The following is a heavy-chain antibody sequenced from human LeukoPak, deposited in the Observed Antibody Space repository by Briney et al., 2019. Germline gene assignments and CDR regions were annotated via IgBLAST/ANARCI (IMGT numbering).Heavy chain of an antibody. CDR3: VRDPPAKRFGEEQDDY. CDR1: GYTFTGHY. CDR2: INPNIVGT. J-gene: IGHJ4*02. D-gene: IGHD3-10*01. Sequence: ASVKVSCKASGYTFTGHYMHWVRQAPGQGLEWIGWINPNIVGTNYAQKFQGRVTMTKDTSISTASMERSRLRSDQTAVCYCVRDPPAKRFGEEQDDYWGQGTLVTVSS. V-gene: IGHV1-2*02.